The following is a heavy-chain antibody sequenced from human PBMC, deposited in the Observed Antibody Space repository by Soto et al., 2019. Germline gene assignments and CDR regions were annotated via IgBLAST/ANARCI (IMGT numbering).Heavy chain of an antibody. CDR1: GGSISSGGYY. D-gene: IGHD3-10*01. CDR3: ARRGSGSYSDY. J-gene: IGHJ4*02. CDR2: IYYSGST. Sequence: SETLSLTCTVSGGSISSGGYYWSWIRQHPGKGLEWIGYIYYSGSTYYNPSLKSRVTISVDTSKNQFSLKLSSVTAADTAVYYCARRGSGSYSDYWGQGTLVTVSS. V-gene: IGHV4-31*03.